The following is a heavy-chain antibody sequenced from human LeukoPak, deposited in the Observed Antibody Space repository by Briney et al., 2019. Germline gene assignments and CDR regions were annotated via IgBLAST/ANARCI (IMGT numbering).Heavy chain of an antibody. CDR3: ARASYYDSSGYSIDWGWAIVRYYYYGMDV. Sequence: SETLSLTCTVSGGSISGSSYYWGWIRQPPGKGLEWIGSIYYSGSTYYNPSLKSRVTISVDTSKNQFSLKLNSVTATDTAVYYCARASYYDSSGYSIDWGWAIVRYYYYGMDVWGQGTTVTVSS. J-gene: IGHJ6*02. V-gene: IGHV4-39*01. CDR2: IYYSGST. D-gene: IGHD3-22*01. CDR1: GGSISGSSYY.